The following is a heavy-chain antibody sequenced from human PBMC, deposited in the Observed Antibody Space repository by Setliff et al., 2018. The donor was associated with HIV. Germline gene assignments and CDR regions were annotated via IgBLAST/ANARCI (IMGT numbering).Heavy chain of an antibody. D-gene: IGHD1-7*01. V-gene: IGHV4-59*02. CDR2: IYYSGST. J-gene: IGHJ4*02. Sequence: PSETLSLTCTVSGASVSDNFWNWIRQSPGKGLEWIGYIYYSGSTNYNPSLESRVSISIDTSKNQFSLRLSSVTAADTAVYYCARGHTWNYYGGDYFDYWGQGSLGTV. CDR3: ARGHTWNYYGGDYFDY. CDR1: GASVSDNF.